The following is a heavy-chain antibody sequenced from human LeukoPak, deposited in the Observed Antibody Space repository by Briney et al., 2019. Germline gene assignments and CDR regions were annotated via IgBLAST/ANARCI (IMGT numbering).Heavy chain of an antibody. CDR2: ISSSSSTI. CDR3: ARAGGSGSYFVYNWFDP. D-gene: IGHD3-10*01. V-gene: IGHV3-48*02. Sequence: PGGSLRLSCAASGFTFSSYSMNWVRQAPGKGLEWVSYISSSSSTIYYADSVKGRFTISRDNAKNSLYLQMNSLRDEDTAVYYCARAGGSGSYFVYNWFDPWGQGTLVTVSS. CDR1: GFTFSSYS. J-gene: IGHJ5*02.